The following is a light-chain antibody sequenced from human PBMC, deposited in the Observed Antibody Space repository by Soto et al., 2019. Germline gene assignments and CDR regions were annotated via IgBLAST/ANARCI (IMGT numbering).Light chain of an antibody. J-gene: IGKJ1*01. Sequence: DIQMTQSPSTLSASVGDRVTITCVASQSISSRLAWYQQKPGKAPKLLIYDASSLESGVPSRFSGSGSGTEFTLTISSLQPDGFATYYCQHYNSYSEAFGQGTKVDIK. CDR3: QHYNSYSEA. V-gene: IGKV1-5*01. CDR1: QSISSR. CDR2: DAS.